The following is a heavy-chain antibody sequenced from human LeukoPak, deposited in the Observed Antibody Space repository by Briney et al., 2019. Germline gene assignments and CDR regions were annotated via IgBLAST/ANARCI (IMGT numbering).Heavy chain of an antibody. J-gene: IGHJ4*02. V-gene: IGHV3-9*01. D-gene: IGHD3-10*01. CDR3: AKVGEAGPFDY. CDR2: IRWNSGSI. CDR1: GFTFDDYA. Sequence: GRSLRLSCAASGFTFDDYAMHWVRQAPGKGLEWVSGIRWNSGSIGYADSVKGRFTISRDNAKNSLYLQMNSLRAEDTALCYCAKVGEAGPFDYWGQGTLVTVSS.